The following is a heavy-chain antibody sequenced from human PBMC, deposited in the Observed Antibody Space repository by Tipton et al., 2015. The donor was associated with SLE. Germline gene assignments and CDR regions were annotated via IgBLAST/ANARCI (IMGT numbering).Heavy chain of an antibody. D-gene: IGHD1-26*01. J-gene: IGHJ4*02. CDR2: IFYTGST. Sequence: TLSLTCTVSGGSVSGYYWNWIRQPPGKGLEWIGYIFYTGSTNYNPSLKSRVTISVDKSKNQFSLKLNSVTAADTAVYYCARGEWELYFDYWGQGTLVTVSS. V-gene: IGHV4-59*02. CDR1: GGSVSGYY. CDR3: ARGEWELYFDY.